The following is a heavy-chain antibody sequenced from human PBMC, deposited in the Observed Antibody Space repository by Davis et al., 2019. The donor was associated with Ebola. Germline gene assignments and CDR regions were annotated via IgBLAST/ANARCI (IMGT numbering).Heavy chain of an antibody. CDR1: GFTFDDYA. CDR3: AGWGKVSNH. D-gene: IGHD2-8*02. Sequence: GESLKISCAASGFTFDDYAMHWVRQAPGKGLEWVSLISGDGGSTYYADSVKGRFTISRDNAKNSLYLQMNSLRAEDTAVYHCAGWGKVSNHWGQGTLVTVSS. CDR2: ISGDGGST. V-gene: IGHV3-43*02. J-gene: IGHJ5*02.